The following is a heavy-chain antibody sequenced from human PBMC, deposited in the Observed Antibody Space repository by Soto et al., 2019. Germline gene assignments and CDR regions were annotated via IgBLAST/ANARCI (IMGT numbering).Heavy chain of an antibody. J-gene: IGHJ4*02. V-gene: IGHV4-4*02. CDR3: ARNRYGGYDFDS. CDR1: NGSMTSSLW. D-gene: IGHD5-12*01. CDR2: VAQSGYT. Sequence: QLQLQESGPGLVKPSGTLSLTCTVSNGSMTSSLWWSWVRQSPGKGLEWIGEVAQSGYTSYNPSLKSRLTISQDRSRNQFPLRLTSVTAADTAVYYCARNRYGGYDFDSWGQGTLVTVSS.